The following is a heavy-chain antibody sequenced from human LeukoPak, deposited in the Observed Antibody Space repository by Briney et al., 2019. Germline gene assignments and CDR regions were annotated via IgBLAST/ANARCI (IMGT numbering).Heavy chain of an antibody. J-gene: IGHJ6*02. CDR3: ARDAKRGYSYGYYYGMDV. V-gene: IGHV3-48*03. Sequence: GGSLRLSCAASGFTFSSYEMNWVRQAPGKGLEWVSYISSSGSTIYYADSVKGRFTISRDNAKNSLYLQMNSLRAEDTAVYYCARDAKRGYSYGYYYGMDVWGQGTTVTVSS. D-gene: IGHD5-18*01. CDR2: ISSSGSTI. CDR1: GFTFSSYE.